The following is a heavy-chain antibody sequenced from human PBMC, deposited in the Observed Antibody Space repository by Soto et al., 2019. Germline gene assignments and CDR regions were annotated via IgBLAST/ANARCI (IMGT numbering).Heavy chain of an antibody. D-gene: IGHD2-2*01. V-gene: IGHV3-21*01. CDR2: ISSSSSYI. CDR1: GFTFSSYS. Sequence: EVQLVESGGGLVKPGGSLRLSCAASGFTFSSYSMNWVRQAPGKGLEWVSSISSSSSYIYYADSVKGRVTISRDNAKNSLYLQMNSLRAEDTAVYYCARDPNSVYHVYYMDVWGKGTTVTVSS. CDR3: ARDPNSVYHVYYMDV. J-gene: IGHJ6*03.